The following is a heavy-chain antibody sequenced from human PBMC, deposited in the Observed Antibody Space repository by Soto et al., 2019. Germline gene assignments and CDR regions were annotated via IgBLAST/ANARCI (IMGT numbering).Heavy chain of an antibody. CDR2: INPNSGGT. J-gene: IGHJ4*02. Sequence: ASVKVSCKASGYTFTGYYMHWVRQAPGQGLEWMGWINPNSGGTNYAQKFQGRVTMTRDTSISTAYMELSRLRSDDTAVYYCAQYCSSTSCYGLSVDYWGQGTLVTV. V-gene: IGHV1-2*02. D-gene: IGHD2-2*01. CDR1: GYTFTGYY. CDR3: AQYCSSTSCYGLSVDY.